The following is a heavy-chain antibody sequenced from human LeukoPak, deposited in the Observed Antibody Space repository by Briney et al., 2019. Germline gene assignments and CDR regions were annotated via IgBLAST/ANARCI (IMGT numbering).Heavy chain of an antibody. CDR3: ARDMSVMTALTFDY. CDR2: ISGSGGST. J-gene: IGHJ4*02. Sequence: PGGSLRLSCAASGFTFSSYAMSWVRQAPGKGLEWVSSISGSGGSTSYADSVKGRFTISRDFSKNTLYLQMNGLRADDTAVYYCARDMSVMTALTFDYWGQGTLVTVSS. CDR1: GFTFSSYA. D-gene: IGHD2-21*02. V-gene: IGHV3-23*01.